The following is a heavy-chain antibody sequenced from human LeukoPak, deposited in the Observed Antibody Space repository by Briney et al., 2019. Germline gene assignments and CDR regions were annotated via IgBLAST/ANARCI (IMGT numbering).Heavy chain of an antibody. D-gene: IGHD2/OR15-2a*01. Sequence: SETLSLTCGVSGGPIDITNYWSWVRQAPGKGLEWIGEISRDGTTNYNPSLRSRVAMPLDRANNQFSLTLTSVTAADTAVYYCTRENRPFCPFAYWDQGVLVTLSS. V-gene: IGHV4-4*02. J-gene: IGHJ4*02. CDR2: ISRDGTT. CDR3: TRENRPFCPFAY. CDR1: GGPIDITNY.